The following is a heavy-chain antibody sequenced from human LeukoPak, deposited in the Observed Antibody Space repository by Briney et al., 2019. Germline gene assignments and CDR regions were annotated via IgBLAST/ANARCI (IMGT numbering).Heavy chain of an antibody. V-gene: IGHV3-23*01. CDR3: AIDPNWGTHS. CDR2: IGNNGGGI. J-gene: IGHJ4*02. D-gene: IGHD7-27*01. CDR1: GFTFSTYT. Sequence: GGYLRLSCAASGFTFSTYTMYWVRHPPGKRLEWVSIIGNNGGGIHYADSVKGRFTISRDNFKNALYLQMNSLRVEDTAVYYCAIDPNWGTHSWGQGVLVTVSS.